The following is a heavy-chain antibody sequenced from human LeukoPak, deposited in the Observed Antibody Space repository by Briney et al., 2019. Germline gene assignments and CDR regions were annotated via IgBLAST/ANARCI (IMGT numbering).Heavy chain of an antibody. CDR3: AKDRNAYSGYDLFDY. CDR1: GFTFSSYS. D-gene: IGHD5-12*01. Sequence: GGSLRLSCAASGFTFSSYSMNWVRQAPGKGLEWVSAISGSGGSTYYADSVKGRFTISRDNSKNTLYLQMNSLRAEDTAVYYCAKDRNAYSGYDLFDYWGQGTLVTVSS. V-gene: IGHV3-23*01. J-gene: IGHJ4*02. CDR2: ISGSGGST.